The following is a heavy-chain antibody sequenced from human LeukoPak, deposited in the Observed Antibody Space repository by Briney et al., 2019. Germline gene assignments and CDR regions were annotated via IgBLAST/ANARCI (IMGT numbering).Heavy chain of an antibody. J-gene: IGHJ6*03. V-gene: IGHV4-59*01. Sequence: SETLSLTCTVSGGSISNYYWTWIRQPPGKGLEWIGYISYSGSTKDNPSLKSRVTISIDTSKNQFSLKLSSVTAADTAVYYCARVHYFDSSGYYSSTYYYMDVWGKGTTVTVSS. D-gene: IGHD3-22*01. CDR2: ISYSGST. CDR1: GGSISNYY. CDR3: ARVHYFDSSGYYSSTYYYMDV.